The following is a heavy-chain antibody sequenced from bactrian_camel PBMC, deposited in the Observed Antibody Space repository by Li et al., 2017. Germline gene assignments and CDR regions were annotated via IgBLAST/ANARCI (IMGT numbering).Heavy chain of an antibody. CDR1: GITLGGYC. D-gene: IGHD1*01. Sequence: QLVESGGGSVQTGGSLRLSCQASGITLGGYCMGWLRQVPGKEREAVAVIDSDGKTTYADSVKGRFTIYRENSDKKVYLEMTNLQPEDTAMYYCAAEPHPSCRWWGGDTEAAYLGQGTQVTVS. V-gene: IGHV3S53*01. J-gene: IGHJ4*01. CDR2: IDSDGKT.